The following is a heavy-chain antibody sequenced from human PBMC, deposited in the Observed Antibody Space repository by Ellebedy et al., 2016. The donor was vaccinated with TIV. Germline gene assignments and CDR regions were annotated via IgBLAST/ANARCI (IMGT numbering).Heavy chain of an antibody. Sequence: GESLKISCAASGFTFSSYWMHWVRQAPGKGLVWVSRINSDGSNTSYAASVKGRFTISRDNAKNTLYLQMKSLRAEDTAVYHCARVPVGGWFDPWGQGTLVTVSS. D-gene: IGHD2-15*01. V-gene: IGHV3-74*01. J-gene: IGHJ5*02. CDR2: INSDGSNT. CDR1: GFTFSSYW. CDR3: ARVPVGGWFDP.